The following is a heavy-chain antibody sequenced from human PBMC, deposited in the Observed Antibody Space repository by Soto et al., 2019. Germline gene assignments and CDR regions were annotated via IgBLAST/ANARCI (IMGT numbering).Heavy chain of an antibody. CDR2: IIPIFGTA. V-gene: IGHV1-69*01. J-gene: IGHJ5*02. CDR3: ARGVGYCSSTSCYAVGTPGNWFDP. D-gene: IGHD2-2*01. Sequence: QVQLVQSAAEVKKPGSSVKVSCKASGGTFSSYAISWVRQAPGQGLEWMGGIIPIFGTANYAQKFQGRVTITADESTSTAYMELSSLRSEDTAVYYCARGVGYCSSTSCYAVGTPGNWFDPWGQGTLVTVSS. CDR1: GGTFSSYA.